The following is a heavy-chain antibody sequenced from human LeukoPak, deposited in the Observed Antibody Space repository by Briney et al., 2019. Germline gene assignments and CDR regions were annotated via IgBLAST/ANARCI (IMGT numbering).Heavy chain of an antibody. V-gene: IGHV1-3*01. CDR3: ARDGIVGATD. Sequence: VASVKVSCKASGYTFSNYAIHWVRQAPGQRLEWVGWISGGNGKPKYSPKFQGRVTNTRDTSANTDYMELSSLNSEDTGVYYCARDGIVGATDWGQGTLVTVSS. J-gene: IGHJ4*02. D-gene: IGHD1-26*01. CDR1: GYTFSNYA. CDR2: ISGGNGKP.